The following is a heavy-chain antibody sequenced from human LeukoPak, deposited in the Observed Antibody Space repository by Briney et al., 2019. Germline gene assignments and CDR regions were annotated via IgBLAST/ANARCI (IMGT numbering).Heavy chain of an antibody. CDR2: INPNSGGT. Sequence: ASVKVSCKASGYTFTGYYMHWVRQAPGQGLEWMGWINPNSGGTNYAQKFQGRVTMTRDTSISTAYMELSRLRSDDTAVYYCARASIAVAGTVDAFDIWGQGTMVTVSS. J-gene: IGHJ3*02. V-gene: IGHV1-2*02. D-gene: IGHD6-19*01. CDR3: ARASIAVAGTVDAFDI. CDR1: GYTFTGYY.